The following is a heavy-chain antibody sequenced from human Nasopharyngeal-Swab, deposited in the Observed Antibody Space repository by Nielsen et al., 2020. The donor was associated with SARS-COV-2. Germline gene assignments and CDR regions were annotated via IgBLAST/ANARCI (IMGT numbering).Heavy chain of an antibody. J-gene: IGHJ6*03. CDR1: GFTFSSYA. CDR3: AKDRYYYGSGSLTRDYYYMDV. CDR2: ISGSGGST. Sequence: GGSLRLSYAASGFTFSSYAMSWVRQAPGKGLEWVSAISGSGGSTYYADSVKGRFTISRDNSKNTLYLQMNSLRAEDTAVYYCAKDRYYYGSGSLTRDYYYMDVWGKGTTVTVSS. D-gene: IGHD3-10*01. V-gene: IGHV3-23*01.